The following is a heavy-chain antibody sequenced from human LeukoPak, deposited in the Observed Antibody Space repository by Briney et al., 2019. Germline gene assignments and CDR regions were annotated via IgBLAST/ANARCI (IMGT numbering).Heavy chain of an antibody. V-gene: IGHV4-34*01. CDR3: ARDYTSGYYDSSGSI. J-gene: IGHJ3*02. Sequence: SETLSLTRAVYGGSFSGHYWSWIRQPPGKGLEWIGEINHSGSTNYNPSLKSRVTISVDTSKNQFSLKLSSVTAADTAVYYCARDYTSGYYDSSGSIWGQGTMVTVSS. CDR2: INHSGST. D-gene: IGHD3-22*01. CDR1: GGSFSGHY.